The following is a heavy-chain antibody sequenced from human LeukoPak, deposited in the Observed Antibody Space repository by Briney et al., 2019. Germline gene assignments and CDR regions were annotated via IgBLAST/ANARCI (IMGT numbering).Heavy chain of an antibody. CDR3: SKWGVYDVLTGYYDSDF. CDR2: IVGSGGST. CDR1: GFTFSNYA. V-gene: IGHV3-23*01. J-gene: IGHJ4*02. D-gene: IGHD3-9*01. Sequence: GPSLRLSCAASGFTFSNYAMSWVRQAPGKGLEWVSAIVGSGGSTYYADSVKGRFSIARDNSKSTVFLQMSSLRVEDTAVYYCSKWGVYDVLTGYYDSDFWGQGTLVTVSS.